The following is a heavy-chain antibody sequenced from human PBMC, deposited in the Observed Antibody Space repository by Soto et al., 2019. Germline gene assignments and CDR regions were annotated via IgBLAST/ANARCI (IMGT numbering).Heavy chain of an antibody. D-gene: IGHD3-22*01. J-gene: IGHJ4*02. CDR2: ISSSSSTI. CDR1: GFTFSSYS. Sequence: GGSLRLSCAASGFTFSSYSMNWVRQAPGKGLEWVSYISSSSSTIYYADSVKGRFTISRDNAKNSLYLQMNSLRAEDTAVYYCARETYYYDSSGYYLYYFDYWGQGTLVTVSS. V-gene: IGHV3-48*04. CDR3: ARETYYYDSSGYYLYYFDY.